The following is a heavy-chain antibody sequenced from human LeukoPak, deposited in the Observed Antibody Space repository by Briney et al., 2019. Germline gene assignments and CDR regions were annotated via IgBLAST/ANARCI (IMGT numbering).Heavy chain of an antibody. CDR2: IKQDGSEK. CDR1: GFTFSSHW. CDR3: ARDHTVGQWPTHFDS. V-gene: IGHV3-7*01. D-gene: IGHD6-19*01. J-gene: IGHJ4*02. Sequence: GGSLRLSCAASGFTFSSHWMNWVRQAPGKGLEWVANIKQDGSEKYYVDSVKGRFTISRDNAKNSLYLQMNSLRGEDTAVYYCARDHTVGQWPTHFDSWGQGTLVTVSS.